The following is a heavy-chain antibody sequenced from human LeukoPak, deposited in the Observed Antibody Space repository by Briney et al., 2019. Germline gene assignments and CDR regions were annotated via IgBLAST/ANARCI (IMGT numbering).Heavy chain of an antibody. CDR1: GGSFSGYY. CDR3: ARGESWQQLFFDY. J-gene: IGHJ4*02. D-gene: IGHD6-13*01. CDR2: INHSGST. V-gene: IGHV4-34*01. Sequence: SETLSLTCAVYGGSFSGYYWSWIRQPPGKGLEWIGEINHSGSTNYNPSLKSRVTISVDTSKNQFSLKLSSVTAADTAVYYCARGESWQQLFFDYWGQRTLVTVSS.